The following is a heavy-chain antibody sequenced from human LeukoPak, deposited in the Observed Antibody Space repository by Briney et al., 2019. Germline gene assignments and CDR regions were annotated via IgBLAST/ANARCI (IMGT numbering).Heavy chain of an antibody. CDR1: GYTFTVYY. Sequence: ASVKVSFKASGYTFTVYYMHWVRQAPGQGLEWMGWINPNSGGTNYAQKFQGRVTMTRDTSISTAYMELSRLRSDDTAVYYCARTETTTRNYYYYYGMDVWGQGTTVTVSS. D-gene: IGHD4-17*01. V-gene: IGHV1-2*02. CDR3: ARTETTTRNYYYYYGMDV. CDR2: INPNSGGT. J-gene: IGHJ6*02.